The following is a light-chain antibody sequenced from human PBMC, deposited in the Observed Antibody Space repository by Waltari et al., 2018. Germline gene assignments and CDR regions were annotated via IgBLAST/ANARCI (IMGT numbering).Light chain of an antibody. Sequence: QSVLTQPPSASGTPGQRVTISCSGSSSNIGSNYVTWYQQFPGTAPQLLIHTISQRPLWVPDRFSGSKSGTSASLAISGLQSEDEADYYCAAWDGSLNAYVFGAGTKVTVL. V-gene: IGLV1-44*01. CDR2: TIS. CDR3: AAWDGSLNAYV. J-gene: IGLJ1*01. CDR1: SSNIGSNY.